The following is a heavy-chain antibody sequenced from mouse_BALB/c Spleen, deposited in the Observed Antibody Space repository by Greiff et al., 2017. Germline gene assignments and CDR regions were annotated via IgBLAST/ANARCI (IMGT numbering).Heavy chain of an antibody. CDR2: ISSGSSTI. CDR1: GFTFSSFG. V-gene: IGHV5-17*02. D-gene: IGHD1-1*01. Sequence: EVQLVESGGGLVQPGGSRKLSCAASGFTFSSFGMHWVRQAPEKGLEWVAYISSGSSTIYYADTVKGRFTISRDNPKNTLFLQMTSLRSEDTAMYYCARTRHYYGSSFSYFDYWGQGTTLTVSS. CDR3: ARTRHYYGSSFSYFDY. J-gene: IGHJ2*01.